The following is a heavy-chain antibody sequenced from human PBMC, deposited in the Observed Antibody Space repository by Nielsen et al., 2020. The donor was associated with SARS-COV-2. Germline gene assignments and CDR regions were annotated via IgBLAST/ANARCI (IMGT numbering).Heavy chain of an antibody. CDR2: IRSKAYGGTT. V-gene: IGHV3-49*03. Sequence: GESLKIPRTASGFTFGAYAMSWFRQAPGKGLGWVGFIRSKAYGGTTEYAASVKGRFTISRDDSKSIAYLQMNSLKTQDTAVYYCTSSLVYWGQGTLVTVSS. CDR1: GFTFGAYA. J-gene: IGHJ4*02. CDR3: TSSLVY. D-gene: IGHD1-26*01.